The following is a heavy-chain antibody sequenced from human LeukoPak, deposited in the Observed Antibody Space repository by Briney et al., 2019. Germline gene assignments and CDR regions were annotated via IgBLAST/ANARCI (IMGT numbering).Heavy chain of an antibody. D-gene: IGHD3-3*01. CDR3: ARSGTINYDFWSGSAYNWFDP. V-gene: IGHV5-51*01. J-gene: IGHJ5*02. CDR2: ICPGDSDT. Sequence: GESLKISCKGSGYSFTSYWIGWVRQMPGKGLEWMGIICPGDSDTRYSPSFQGQVTISADKSISTAYLQWSSLKASDTAMYYCARSGTINYDFWSGSAYNWFDPWGQGTLVTVSS. CDR1: GYSFTSYW.